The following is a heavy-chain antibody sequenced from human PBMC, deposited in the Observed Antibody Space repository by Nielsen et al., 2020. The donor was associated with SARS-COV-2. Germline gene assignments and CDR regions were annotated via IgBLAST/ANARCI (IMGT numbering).Heavy chain of an antibody. Sequence: GGSLRLSCAASGFIVSNNYMSWVRQAPGKGLEWVSVMYSAGTTYYADSVKGRFTISRDNSRNVLYLHMNDLRPEDTAVYYCAKVGYDYWGQGTLVTVSS. V-gene: IGHV3-53*01. CDR2: MYSAGTT. CDR1: GFIVSNNY. J-gene: IGHJ4*02. CDR3: AKVGYDY. D-gene: IGHD3-22*01.